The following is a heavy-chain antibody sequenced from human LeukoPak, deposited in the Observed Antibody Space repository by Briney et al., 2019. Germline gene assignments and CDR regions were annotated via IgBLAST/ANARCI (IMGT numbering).Heavy chain of an antibody. CDR1: GFTFSGYE. V-gene: IGHV3-48*03. J-gene: IGHJ4*02. Sequence: GGSLRLSCVASGFTFSGYEMNWVRQAPGKGLGWVSYISSSGSTIYYADSVKGRFTISRDNAKNSLYLQMNSLRAEDTAVYYCARDPSTDYGDPPDYWGQGTLVTVSS. CDR3: ARDPSTDYGDPPDY. CDR2: ISSSGSTI. D-gene: IGHD4-17*01.